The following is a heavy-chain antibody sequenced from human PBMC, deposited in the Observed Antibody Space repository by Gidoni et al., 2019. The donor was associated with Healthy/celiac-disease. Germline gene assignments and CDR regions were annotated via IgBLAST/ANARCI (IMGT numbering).Heavy chain of an antibody. V-gene: IGHV4-31*03. Sequence: QVQLQESGPGLVKPSQTLSLTCTVSGGSISRGGYYWSWIRQHPGKGLEWIGYIYYSGSTYYNPSLKSRVTISVDTSKNQFSLKLSSVTAADTAVYYCARARYSSSWSFEYFQHWGQGTLVTVSS. CDR1: GGSISRGGYY. CDR3: ARARYSSSWSFEYFQH. J-gene: IGHJ1*01. CDR2: IYYSGST. D-gene: IGHD6-13*01.